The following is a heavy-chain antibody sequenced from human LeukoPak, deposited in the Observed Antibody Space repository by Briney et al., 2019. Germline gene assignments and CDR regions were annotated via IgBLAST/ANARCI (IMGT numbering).Heavy chain of an antibody. CDR3: ARTDYGYYMDV. CDR2: INPSGGST. V-gene: IGHV1-46*01. J-gene: IGHJ6*03. CDR1: GYTFTSYY. Sequence: AASVKVSCKASGYTFTSYYLYWVRQAPGQGLEWMGIINPSGGSTSYAQKFQGRVTMTRDMSTSTVYMELSSLRSEDTAVYYCARTDYGYYMDVWGKGTTVTVSS.